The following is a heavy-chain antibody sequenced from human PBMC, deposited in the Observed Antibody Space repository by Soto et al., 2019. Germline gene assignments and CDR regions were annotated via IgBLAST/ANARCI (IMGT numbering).Heavy chain of an antibody. CDR3: ARIPVDTYMINWFDP. CDR2: IYYSGST. V-gene: IGHV4-61*08. CDR1: GGSVSSGDYY. D-gene: IGHD5-18*01. Sequence: PSETLSLTCTDSGGSVSSGDYYWSWIRQPPGKGLEWIGHIYYSGSTNYNPSLKSRVSISLDTCKNQFSLRLTSVTAADTAVYYCARIPVDTYMINWFDPWGQGTLVTVSS. J-gene: IGHJ5*02.